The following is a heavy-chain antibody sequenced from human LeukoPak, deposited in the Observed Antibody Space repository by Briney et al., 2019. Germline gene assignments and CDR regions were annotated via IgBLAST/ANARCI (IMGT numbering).Heavy chain of an antibody. Sequence: RPGGSLRLSCAASGFTFDDYGMSWVRHAPGKGLEWVSGINWNGGSTGYADSVKGRFTISRDNAKNSLYLQMNSLRAEDTAVYYCARDQPPLLYPGAFDIWGQGTMVTVSS. D-gene: IGHD2-8*01. J-gene: IGHJ3*02. V-gene: IGHV3-20*04. CDR2: INWNGGST. CDR1: GFTFDDYG. CDR3: ARDQPPLLYPGAFDI.